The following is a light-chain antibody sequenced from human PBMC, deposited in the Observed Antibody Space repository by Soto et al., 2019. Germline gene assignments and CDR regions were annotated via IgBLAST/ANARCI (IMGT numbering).Light chain of an antibody. CDR3: QQYGSSPFT. CDR1: QSISSSF. Sequence: EIVLTQSPGTLSLSPGESATLSCRASQSISSSFFAWYQHKPGQAPRLLIYGTSNRATGIPDRLSGSGSETDFTLTISRLEPEDCAVYYCQQYGSSPFTFRPGTKVDIK. V-gene: IGKV3-20*01. CDR2: GTS. J-gene: IGKJ3*01.